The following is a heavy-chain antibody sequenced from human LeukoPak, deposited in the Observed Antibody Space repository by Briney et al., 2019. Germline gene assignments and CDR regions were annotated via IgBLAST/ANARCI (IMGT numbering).Heavy chain of an antibody. J-gene: IGHJ4*02. CDR2: TKPDGSAE. Sequence: GGSLRLSCAASGVSFRNYWMGWVRQAPGKGLEWVANTKPDGSAEYYADSVRGRFTASRDNANNLLYLQMNRLRDEDTAVYYCARDGGLHTNFDYWGQGTLLTVSS. CDR1: GVSFRNYW. D-gene: IGHD2-15*01. CDR3: ARDGGLHTNFDY. V-gene: IGHV3-7*01.